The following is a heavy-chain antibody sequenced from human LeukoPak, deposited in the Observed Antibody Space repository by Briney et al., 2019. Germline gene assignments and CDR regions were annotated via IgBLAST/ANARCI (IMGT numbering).Heavy chain of an antibody. D-gene: IGHD2-21*02. J-gene: IGHJ4*02. CDR3: ARAVYCGGDCYPPHLDY. CDR1: GFTFSSYS. Sequence: PGGSLRLSCAASGFTFSSYSMNWVRQAPGKGLHWVSSISSSSSYIYYADSVKGRFTISRDNAKNSLYLQMNSLRAEDTAVYYCARAVYCGGDCYPPHLDYWGQGTLVTVSS. CDR2: ISSSSSYI. V-gene: IGHV3-21*01.